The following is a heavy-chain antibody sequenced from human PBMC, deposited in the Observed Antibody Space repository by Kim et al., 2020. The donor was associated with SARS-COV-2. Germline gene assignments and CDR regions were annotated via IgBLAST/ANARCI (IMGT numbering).Heavy chain of an antibody. CDR1: GFTFGDYA. CDR2: IRSKSYGGTT. Sequence: GGSLRLSCTASGFTFGDYAMSWVRQGPGKGLGWVGFIRSKSYGGTTEYAASGKGRFTMSRDDSKSIAALQMTRLKTDDTAVYYCTRDLRACSSTSGYFYYYYYGMDVWGQGTTVTVSS. V-gene: IGHV3-49*04. D-gene: IGHD2-2*01. CDR3: TRDLRACSSTSGYFYYYYYGMDV. J-gene: IGHJ6*02.